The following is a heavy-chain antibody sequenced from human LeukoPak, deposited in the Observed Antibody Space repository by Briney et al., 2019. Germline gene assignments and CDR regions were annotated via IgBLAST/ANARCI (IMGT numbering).Heavy chain of an antibody. CDR2: IYYSGST. V-gene: IGHV4-59*01. CDR1: GGSISSYY. CDR3: ARGSSGYNFDY. Sequence: SETLSLTCTVSGGSISSYYWSWIRQPPGKGLEWIGYIYYSGSTNYNPSLKSRVTVSVDTSKNQFSLKLSSVTAADTAVYYCARGSSGYNFDYWGQGTLVTVSS. D-gene: IGHD3-22*01. J-gene: IGHJ4*02.